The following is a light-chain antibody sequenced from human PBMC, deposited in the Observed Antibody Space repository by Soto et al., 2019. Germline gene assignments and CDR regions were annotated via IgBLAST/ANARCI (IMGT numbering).Light chain of an antibody. CDR3: QSYDTSLRVV. CDR1: SSNIGAGYD. J-gene: IGLJ2*01. Sequence: QSVLTKPPSVSGAPGQRVTISCTGSSSNIGAGYDIHWYQQLPGTAPKVLIYSYSNRPSGVPDRFSGSKSGTSASLAIAGLQAEDEADYYCQSYDTSLRVVFGGGTKLTVL. CDR2: SYS. V-gene: IGLV1-40*01.